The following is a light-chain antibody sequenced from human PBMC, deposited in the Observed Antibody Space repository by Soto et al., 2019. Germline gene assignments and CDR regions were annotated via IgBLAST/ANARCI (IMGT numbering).Light chain of an antibody. CDR3: QHLRT. J-gene: IGKJ1*01. Sequence: DIQMTQSPSTLSASIGDRVTITCRASQNINNWIAWYQQKPGKAPKFLIYDASTLESGVPSRFSGSGFGTEFSLTISSLQPDDFGSYYCQHLRTFGQWSKV. CDR1: QNINNW. V-gene: IGKV1-5*01. CDR2: DAS.